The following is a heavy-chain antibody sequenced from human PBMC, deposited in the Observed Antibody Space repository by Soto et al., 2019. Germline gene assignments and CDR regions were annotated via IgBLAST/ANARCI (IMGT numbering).Heavy chain of an antibody. CDR2: INHSGSA. V-gene: IGHV4-34*01. Sequence: SETLCLTCDVYGGSFSGYILTWIRQTPGKALQWIGQINHSGSANYNPSLKSRVTISVHTSNSQFSLELSSVTAADTAVYYCAKSPGMYYYDSSGYYHYDYWGQGTLVTVSS. J-gene: IGHJ4*02. D-gene: IGHD3-22*01. CDR1: GGSFSGYI. CDR3: AKSPGMYYYDSSGYYHYDY.